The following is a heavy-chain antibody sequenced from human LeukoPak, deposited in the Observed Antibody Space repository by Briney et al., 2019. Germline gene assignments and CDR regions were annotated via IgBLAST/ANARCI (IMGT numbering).Heavy chain of an antibody. V-gene: IGHV4-31*03. D-gene: IGHD5-24*01. Sequence: SETLSLTCTVSGGSISSGGYYWSWIRQHPGKGLEWIGYIYYSGSTYYNPSLKSRVTISVDTSKNQFSLKLSSVTAADTAAYYCARSMAADDAFDIWGQGTMVTVSS. CDR2: IYYSGST. J-gene: IGHJ3*02. CDR3: ARSMAADDAFDI. CDR1: GGSISSGGYY.